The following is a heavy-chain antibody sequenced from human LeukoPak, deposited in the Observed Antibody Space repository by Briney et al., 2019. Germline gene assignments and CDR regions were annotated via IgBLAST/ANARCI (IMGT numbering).Heavy chain of an antibody. V-gene: IGHV4-39*01. D-gene: IGHD2-15*01. CDR3: ARPRGSPIGGYNWFDP. CDR2: IYYSGST. J-gene: IGHJ5*02. Sequence: SETLSLTCTVSGGSISSSSYYWGWIRQPPGKGLEWIGSIYYSGSTYYNPSLKSRVTISVDTSKSQFSLKLSSVTAADTAVYYCARPRGSPIGGYNWFDPWGQGTLVTVSS. CDR1: GGSISSSSYY.